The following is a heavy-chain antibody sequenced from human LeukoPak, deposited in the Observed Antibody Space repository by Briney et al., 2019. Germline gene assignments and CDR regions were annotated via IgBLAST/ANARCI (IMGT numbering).Heavy chain of an antibody. V-gene: IGHV3-21*01. CDR3: ARDPNWFDH. Sequence: GGSLRLSCAASGFTFSTHSMNWVRQAPGKGLEWVSSMDSSSGYIYYADSVKGRFTMSRDNAKNSLYLQMNSLTVEDTAVYYCARDPNWFDHWGQGTLVTVSS. CDR2: MDSSSGYI. CDR1: GFTFSTHS. J-gene: IGHJ5*02.